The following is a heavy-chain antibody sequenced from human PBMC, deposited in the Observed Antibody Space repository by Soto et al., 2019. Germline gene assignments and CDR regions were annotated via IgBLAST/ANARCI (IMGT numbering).Heavy chain of an antibody. CDR1: GFTFSSYA. CDR2: ISYDGSNK. Sequence: PGGSLRLSCAASGFTFSSYAMHWGRQAPGKGLEWVAVISYDGSNKYYADSVKGRFTSSRDNSKNTLYRQMNSLRAEDTAVYYGARDSIAAAVYYYYGMDVWGQGTTVTVAS. CDR3: ARDSIAAAVYYYYGMDV. J-gene: IGHJ6*02. D-gene: IGHD6-13*01. V-gene: IGHV3-30-3*01.